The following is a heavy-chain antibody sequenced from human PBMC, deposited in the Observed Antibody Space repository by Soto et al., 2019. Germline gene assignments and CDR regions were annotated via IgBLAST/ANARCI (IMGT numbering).Heavy chain of an antibody. J-gene: IGHJ4*02. CDR3: ARGSSGMSY. CDR2: INPDTGFT. D-gene: IGHD6-19*01. Sequence: QVQLIQSGAEVKKPGASVKVSCRASGFTFTHFGISWVRQAPGQSFEWMGWINPDTGFTKDAEKFQGRITVTSDTSTNPSYMELRSLTSDDTALYYCARGSSGMSYWGQGTLVTVSS. CDR1: GFTFTHFG. V-gene: IGHV1-18*01.